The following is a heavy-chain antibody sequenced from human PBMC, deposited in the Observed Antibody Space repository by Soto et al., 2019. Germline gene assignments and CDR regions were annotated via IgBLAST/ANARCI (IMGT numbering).Heavy chain of an antibody. CDR2: IYYSGNT. J-gene: IGHJ4*02. V-gene: IGHV4-39*01. Sequence: QLQLQESGPGLVKPSETLSLTCTVSGGSISSSSYYWGWIRQPPGKGLEWIGSIYYSGNTYYNTYLKTRDTISVDTSKNQFSLELSSVTAADTAVYYCASQNRGNYNSPCDYWGQGTLVTVSS. CDR1: GGSISSSSYY. CDR3: ASQNRGNYNSPCDY. D-gene: IGHD1-26*01.